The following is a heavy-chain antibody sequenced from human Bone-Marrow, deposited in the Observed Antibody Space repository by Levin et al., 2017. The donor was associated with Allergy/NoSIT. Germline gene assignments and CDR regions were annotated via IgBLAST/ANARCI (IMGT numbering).Heavy chain of an antibody. CDR2: ISDKGDTT. CDR1: GFTFSSYA. J-gene: IGHJ6*03. D-gene: IGHD1-14*01. V-gene: IGHV3-23*01. Sequence: ETLSLTCAASGFTFSSYAMNWVRQAPGKGLEWVSSISDKGDTTYNANSVKGRFSISRDNSKNTLYLQMNALRAEDTALYYCAKGRGTGVSYYYYSYIDVWGKGTTVTVS. CDR3: AKGRGTGVSYYYYSYIDV.